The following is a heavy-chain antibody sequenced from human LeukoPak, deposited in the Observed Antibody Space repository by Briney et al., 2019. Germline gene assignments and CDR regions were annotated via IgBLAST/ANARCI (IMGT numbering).Heavy chain of an antibody. Sequence: ASVKVSCKASGYTFTNYDINWVRQATGQGLEWMGWMNPNSGNTGYAQKFQGRVTMTRNTSISTAYMELSSLRSEDTAVYYCATDFRYNWNYASFDYWGQGTLVTVSS. CDR1: GYTFTNYD. D-gene: IGHD1-7*01. V-gene: IGHV1-8*01. CDR3: ATDFRYNWNYASFDY. CDR2: MNPNSGNT. J-gene: IGHJ4*02.